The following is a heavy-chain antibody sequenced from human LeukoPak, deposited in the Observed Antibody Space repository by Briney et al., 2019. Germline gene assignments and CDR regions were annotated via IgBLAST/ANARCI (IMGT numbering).Heavy chain of an antibody. Sequence: EGSLKLSYVVSGLNFSNCWMSWVRQTPGRGVEWVANINEHGTVKHYADSVKGRFTITRDNAKNSLFLKISSLRAEDTAVYFCAAERRGTSYYDGKEAFDHWGQGTPVAVSS. CDR1: GLNFSNCW. V-gene: IGHV3-7*01. J-gene: IGHJ4*02. CDR3: AAERRGTSYYDGKEAFDH. CDR2: INEHGTVK. D-gene: IGHD4-23*01.